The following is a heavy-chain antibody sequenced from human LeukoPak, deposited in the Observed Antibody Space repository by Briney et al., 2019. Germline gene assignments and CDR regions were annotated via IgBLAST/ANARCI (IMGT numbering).Heavy chain of an antibody. CDR1: GGSISSYY. CDR3: ARPYYDSSGDALDI. D-gene: IGHD3-22*01. CDR2: IYYSGST. Sequence: SETLSLTCTVSGGSISSYYWSWIRQPPGKGLEWIGYIYYSGSTNYNPSLESRVTISVDTSKNQFSLKLSSVTAADTAVYYCARPYYDSSGDALDIWGQGTMVTVSS. J-gene: IGHJ3*02. V-gene: IGHV4-59*08.